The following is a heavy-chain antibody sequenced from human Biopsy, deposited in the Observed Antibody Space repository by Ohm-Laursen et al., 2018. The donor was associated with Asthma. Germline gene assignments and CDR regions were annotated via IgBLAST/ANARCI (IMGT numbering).Heavy chain of an antibody. CDR3: SRDTLGYYFDI. CDR1: GTHFGSYS. Sequence: SLRLSCAASGTHFGSYSMHWARQAPGKGLEWVAVITFDGSTQHYGDPVKGRFTISRDNSKNMLFLQMNSLRAGDTAVYYCSRDTLGYYFDIWGQGTQVTVSS. J-gene: IGHJ4*02. V-gene: IGHV3-30-3*01. CDR2: ITFDGSTQ. D-gene: IGHD6-13*01.